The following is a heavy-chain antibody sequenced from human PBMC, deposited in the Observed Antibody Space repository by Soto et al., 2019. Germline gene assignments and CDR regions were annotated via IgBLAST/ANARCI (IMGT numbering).Heavy chain of an antibody. CDR2: ISYDGSNK. D-gene: IGHD2-15*01. V-gene: IGHV3-30*03. Sequence: SLRLSCAASGFTFSSYGMHWVRQAPGKGLEWVAVISYDGSNKYYADSVKGRFTISRDNSKNTLYLQMNSLRAEDTAVYYCARARGRGGLAFDIWGQGTMVTVSS. J-gene: IGHJ3*02. CDR1: GFTFSSYG. CDR3: ARARGRGGLAFDI.